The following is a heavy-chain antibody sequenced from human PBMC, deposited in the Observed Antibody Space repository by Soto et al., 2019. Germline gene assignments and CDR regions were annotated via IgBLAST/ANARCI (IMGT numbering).Heavy chain of an antibody. V-gene: IGHV3-33*01. CDR2: IWYDGSNK. Sequence: QVQLVESGGGVVQPGRSLRLSCAASGFTFSSYGMHWVRQAPGKGLEWVAVIWYDGSNKYYADSVKGRFTISRDNSKNTLYLQMNSLRAEDTAVYYCAREAGYYDFWSGTYFDYWGQGTLVTVSS. D-gene: IGHD3-3*01. CDR1: GFTFSSYG. J-gene: IGHJ4*02. CDR3: AREAGYYDFWSGTYFDY.